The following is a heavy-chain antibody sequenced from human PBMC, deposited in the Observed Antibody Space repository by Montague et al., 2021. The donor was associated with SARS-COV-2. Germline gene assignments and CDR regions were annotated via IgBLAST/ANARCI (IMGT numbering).Heavy chain of an antibody. J-gene: IGHJ4*02. CDR3: ARGPVTRAGFDY. D-gene: IGHD1-1*01. Sequence: SETLSLTCSVSGYFIGTGYYWGWIRQSPGKGLEWIGSNYLHGNAYYNPSLNSRVTIPLDTSNNQFSLRLTSVTTSDTAVYYCARGPVTRAGFDYWGQGIRVIVSS. CDR2: NYLHGNA. V-gene: IGHV4-38-2*02. CDR1: GYFIGTGYY.